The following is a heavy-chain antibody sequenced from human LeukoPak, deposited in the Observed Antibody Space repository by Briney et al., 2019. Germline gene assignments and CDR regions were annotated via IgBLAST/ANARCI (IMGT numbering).Heavy chain of an antibody. CDR1: GGSISSYY. Sequence: SETLSLTCTVSGGSISSYYWSWIRQPAGKGLEWIGRINTSGSTNYNPSLKSRVTMSVDTSKNQFSLKLSSVTAADTAVYYCARASPHYYDSNWFDPWGQGTLVTVSS. CDR2: INTSGST. D-gene: IGHD3-22*01. V-gene: IGHV4-4*07. J-gene: IGHJ5*02. CDR3: ARASPHYYDSNWFDP.